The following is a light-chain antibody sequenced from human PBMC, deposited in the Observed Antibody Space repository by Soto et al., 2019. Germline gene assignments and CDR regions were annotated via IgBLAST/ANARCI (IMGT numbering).Light chain of an antibody. V-gene: IGKV3-15*01. Sequence: EIVMTQSPATLSVSPGERATLSCRASQSVSSNLAWYQQKPGQAPRLLIYGASTRATGIPARFSGSGSGTEFALTISSLQSEDFAVYYCQQYNILPPNTFGQGTKVEIK. CDR2: GAS. J-gene: IGKJ1*01. CDR1: QSVSSN. CDR3: QQYNILPPNT.